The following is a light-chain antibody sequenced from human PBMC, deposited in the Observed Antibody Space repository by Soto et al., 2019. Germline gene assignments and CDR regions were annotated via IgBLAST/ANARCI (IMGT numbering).Light chain of an antibody. CDR3: GTWDNSLSAWV. Sequence: QSVLTQPPQVSAAPGRRVPISCSGSSPRIGKNYLSWYQQFPGTAPKLLIYESNKRPSGIPDRFSGSKSGTSATLGITGLQTGDEADYYCGTWDNSLSAWVFGGGTKLTVL. J-gene: IGLJ3*02. CDR2: ESN. V-gene: IGLV1-51*02. CDR1: SPRIGKNY.